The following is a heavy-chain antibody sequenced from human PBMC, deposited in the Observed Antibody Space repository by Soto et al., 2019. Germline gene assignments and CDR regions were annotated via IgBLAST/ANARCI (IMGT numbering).Heavy chain of an antibody. D-gene: IGHD2-2*01. CDR2: IYHSGST. CDR3: AKSLLGYCISTSCYPFDP. J-gene: IGHJ5*02. CDR1: GGSISSGGYS. V-gene: IGHV4-30-2*02. Sequence: SETLSLTCAVSGGSISSGGYSWIWIRQPPGKGLEWIGYIYHSGSTYYNPSLEGRFTISRDNSKNTLYLQMNSLRAEDTAVYYCAKSLLGYCISTSCYPFDPWGQGTLVTVSS.